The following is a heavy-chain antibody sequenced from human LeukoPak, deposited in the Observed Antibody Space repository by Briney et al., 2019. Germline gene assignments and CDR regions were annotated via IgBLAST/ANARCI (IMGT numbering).Heavy chain of an antibody. D-gene: IGHD5-24*01. CDR2: ISSTGDST. CDR3: ATINGYNDY. Sequence: GGSLRLSCAASGFGFTFNKYGMSWVRQAPGKGLEWVSAISSTGDSTYYADSVKGRFTISRDNIKNTLYLQMNSLRAEDTAVYYCATINGYNDYWGQGTLVTVSS. V-gene: IGHV3-23*01. CDR1: GFGFTFNKYG. J-gene: IGHJ4*02.